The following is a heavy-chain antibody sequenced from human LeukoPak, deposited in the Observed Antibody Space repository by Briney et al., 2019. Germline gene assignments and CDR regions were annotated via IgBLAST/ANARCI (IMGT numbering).Heavy chain of an antibody. J-gene: IGHJ4*02. CDR2: ISSDGSNN. D-gene: IGHD2/OR15-2a*01. V-gene: IGHV3-30*14. Sequence: GGSLRLSCAASGFTFNSYAMHWVRQAPGKGLEWVAVISSDGSNNYYADSVKGRFTISRDNSKNTLYLQMNSLRGEDTAVYYCARVLSVSYCDSWGQGTLVTVSS. CDR3: ARVLSVSYCDS. CDR1: GFTFNSYA.